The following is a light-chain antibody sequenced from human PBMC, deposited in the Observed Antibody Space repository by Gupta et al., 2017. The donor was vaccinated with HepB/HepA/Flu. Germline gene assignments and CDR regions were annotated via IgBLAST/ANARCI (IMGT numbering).Light chain of an antibody. V-gene: IGLV2-14*03. J-gene: IGLJ3*02. CDR2: GVS. Sequence: QSALTHPASGSGSPGHSLTSSGTGSSSDFGAFDAVSWYQQYPGKAPNLMISGVSNRPSGVSYRFSGSKCGNTASLTISGLQPEDEADYDCSSCRSGYTLVVFGGGTKLTVL. CDR1: SSDFGAFDA. CDR3: SSCRSGYTLVV.